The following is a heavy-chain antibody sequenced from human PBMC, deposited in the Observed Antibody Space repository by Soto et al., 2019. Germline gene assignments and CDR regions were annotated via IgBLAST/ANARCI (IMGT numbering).Heavy chain of an antibody. CDR1: GDSFSAFY. CDR2: INPNGGAT. V-gene: IGHV1-2*02. CDR3: ARESGGATATLDYYYFYMDV. J-gene: IGHJ6*03. Sequence: QVQLVQSGAEVKKPGASVKVSCKTSGDSFSAFYLHWVRQAPGQGLEWLGWINPNGGATKYAQKFRGRVAMTRDTSIRTAYLELSSLRSDDTAIYYCARESGGATATLDYYYFYMDVWGKGTTVTVCS. D-gene: IGHD5-12*01.